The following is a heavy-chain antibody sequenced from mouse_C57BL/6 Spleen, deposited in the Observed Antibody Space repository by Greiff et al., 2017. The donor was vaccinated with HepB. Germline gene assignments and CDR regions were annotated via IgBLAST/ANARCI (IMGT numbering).Heavy chain of an antibody. CDR2: IDPSDSYT. CDR3: ARSDGLDY. D-gene: IGHD1-1*01. V-gene: IGHV1-69*01. J-gene: IGHJ2*01. Sequence: VQLQQPGAELVMPGASVKLSCKASGYTFTSYWMHWVKQRPGQGLEWIGEIDPSDSYTNYNQKFKGKSTLTVDKSSSTAYMQLSSLTSEDSAVYYCARSDGLDYWGQGTTLTVSS. CDR1: GYTFTSYW.